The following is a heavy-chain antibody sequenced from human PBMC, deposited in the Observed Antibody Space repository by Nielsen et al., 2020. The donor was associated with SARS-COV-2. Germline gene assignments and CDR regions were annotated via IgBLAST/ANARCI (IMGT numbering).Heavy chain of an antibody. CDR2: IYPSDSDT. Sequence: GESLKISCQTYGYNFANYWIGWVRQMPGKGLEWLGIIYPSDSDTIYSPSFQGQVTMSVDKSISTAYLQWNRLKASDTAIYFCARQGGYQSLATTIAAGYYYYMDVWGKGTTVTVSS. CDR3: ARQGGYQSLATTIAAGYYYYMDV. V-gene: IGHV5-51*01. D-gene: IGHD6-19*01. J-gene: IGHJ6*03. CDR1: GYNFANYW.